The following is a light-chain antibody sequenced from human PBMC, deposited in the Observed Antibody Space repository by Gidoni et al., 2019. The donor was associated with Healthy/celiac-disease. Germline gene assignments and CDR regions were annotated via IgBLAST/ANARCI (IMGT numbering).Light chain of an antibody. CDR2: GAS. CDR1: QSVSSSY. V-gene: IGKV3-20*01. CDR3: QQYGSSPLT. J-gene: IGKJ4*01. Sequence: EIVLTQSPGTLSLSPGERATLSCRASQSVSSSYLAWYQQQPGQAPRLLIYGASSRATGIPDRFSGSGSGTDFTLTISRREPEDFAVYYCQQYGSSPLTFGGGTKVEIK.